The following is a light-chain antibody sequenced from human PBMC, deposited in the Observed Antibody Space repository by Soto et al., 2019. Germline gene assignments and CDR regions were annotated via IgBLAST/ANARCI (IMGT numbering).Light chain of an antibody. CDR2: EVS. CDR3: SSYTSSDPV. Sequence: QSALTQPASVSGSPGQSITISCTGTSSDVGGYNYVSWYQQHPGKAPKLMISEVSNRPSGVSHRFSGSKSGNTASLTISGLQAEDEADYYCSSYTSSDPVFGGGTKLTVL. J-gene: IGLJ2*01. CDR1: SSDVGGYNY. V-gene: IGLV2-14*01.